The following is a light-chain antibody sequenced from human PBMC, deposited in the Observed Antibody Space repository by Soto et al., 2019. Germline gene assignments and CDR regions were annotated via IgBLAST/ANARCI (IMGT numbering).Light chain of an antibody. CDR1: SSNIGANP. CDR3: EAWIDSLYGAL. V-gene: IGLV1-44*01. J-gene: IGLJ2*01. Sequence: QLVLTQPPSASGTPGQRVTISCSGSSSNIGANPVNWYQQLPGTAPKLLIYNNDQRPSGVPDRFSASKSGTSASLAISGLRSEDEADYYCEAWIDSLYGALFGGGTKVTVL. CDR2: NND.